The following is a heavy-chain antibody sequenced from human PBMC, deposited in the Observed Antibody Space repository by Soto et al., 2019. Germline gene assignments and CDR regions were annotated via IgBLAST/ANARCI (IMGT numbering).Heavy chain of an antibody. CDR2: INAGNGNT. Sequence: GASVKVSCKASGYTFTSYAMHWVRQAPGQRLEWMGWINAGNGNTKNSQKFQGRVTITRDTSASTANKELSSLRSENTAVKYSARGGDFFCGGSCYSKKNYYYYGMDVWGQGTTVTVSS. V-gene: IGHV1-3*01. J-gene: IGHJ6*02. CDR1: GYTFTSYA. D-gene: IGHD2-15*01. CDR3: ARGGDFFCGGSCYSKKNYYYYGMDV.